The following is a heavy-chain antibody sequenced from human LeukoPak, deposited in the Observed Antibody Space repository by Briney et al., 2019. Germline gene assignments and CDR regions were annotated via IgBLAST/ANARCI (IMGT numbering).Heavy chain of an antibody. CDR1: GFTFSLYG. CDR3: ASKRPGAYYFDY. Sequence: GGSLRLSCAASGFTFSLYGMHWVRQAPAKGLEWVAVISYDGSNKYYADSVKGRFTISRDNSKNTLYLQMSNLRAEDTAVYYCASKRPGAYYFDYWGQGTLVTVSS. CDR2: ISYDGSNK. V-gene: IGHV3-30*03. J-gene: IGHJ4*02. D-gene: IGHD6-25*01.